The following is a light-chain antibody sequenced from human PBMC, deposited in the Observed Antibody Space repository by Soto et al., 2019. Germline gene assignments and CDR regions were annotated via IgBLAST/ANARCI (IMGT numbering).Light chain of an antibody. CDR1: QTVNTW. CDR3: QQSYSTPVT. CDR2: AAS. V-gene: IGKV1-39*01. Sequence: DIQLTQSPSTLSASVGERVTISCRASQTVNTWLAWYQHKPGKAPKLLIYAASSLQSGVPSRFSGSGSGTDFTLTISSLQPEDFATYYCQQSYSTPVTFGQGTRLEIK. J-gene: IGKJ5*01.